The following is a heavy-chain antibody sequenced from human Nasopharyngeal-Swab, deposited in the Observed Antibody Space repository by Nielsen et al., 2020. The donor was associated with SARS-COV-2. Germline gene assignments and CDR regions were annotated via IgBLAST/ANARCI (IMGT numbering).Heavy chain of an antibody. J-gene: IGHJ4*02. D-gene: IGHD3-9*01. Sequence: RGSLRPSCAVFGLSPTSFSTSWVRPAPGKGLEWVSAINGSGGRTFHADSVKGRFTISRDNSKNTLYLQMNSLRAEDTAVYYCAKAAEGYYDILTGYSIMYYFDYWGQGTLVTVSS. CDR3: AKAAEGYYDILTGYSIMYYFDY. CDR2: INGSGGRT. V-gene: IGHV3-23*01. CDR1: GLSPTSFS.